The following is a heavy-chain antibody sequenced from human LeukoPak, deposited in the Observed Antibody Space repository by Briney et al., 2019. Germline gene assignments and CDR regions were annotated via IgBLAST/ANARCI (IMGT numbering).Heavy chain of an antibody. CDR2: IWYDGSNK. J-gene: IGHJ2*01. V-gene: IGHV3-33*01. Sequence: GGSLRLSCAPSGVTFSSYGMHWVRPAPGKGLERGAVIWYDGSNKYYADSVKGRFTISRDNSKNTLYLQMNSLRAEDTAVYYCARAAAGSWYFDLWGRGTLVTVSS. D-gene: IGHD6-13*01. CDR3: ARAAAGSWYFDL. CDR1: GVTFSSYG.